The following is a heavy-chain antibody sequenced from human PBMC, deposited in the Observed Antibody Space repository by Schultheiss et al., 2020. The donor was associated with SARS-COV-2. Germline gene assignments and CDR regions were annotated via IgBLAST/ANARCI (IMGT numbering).Heavy chain of an antibody. Sequence: GGSLRLSCAASGFTVSSNYMSWVRQAPGKGLEWVSAISGSGGSTYYADSVKGRFTISRDNSKNTLYLQMNSLRAEDTAVYYCAKDTLAAAGPEDYWGQGTLVTVSS. D-gene: IGHD6-13*01. CDR2: ISGSGGST. J-gene: IGHJ4*02. V-gene: IGHV3-23*01. CDR3: AKDTLAAAGPEDY. CDR1: GFTVSSNY.